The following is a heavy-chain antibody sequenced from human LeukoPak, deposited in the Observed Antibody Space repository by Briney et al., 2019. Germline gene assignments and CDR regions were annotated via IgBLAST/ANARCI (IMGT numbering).Heavy chain of an antibody. CDR2: IYSDGST. Sequence: GGSLRLSCAASGFTVSSNYMSWVRQAPGKGVEGVSIIYSDGSTYYADSVKGRFTISRDNAQNSLFLQMNSLRAEDTAVYYCAKNSGDYSYYYYYFMDVWGKGTTVTISS. J-gene: IGHJ6*03. V-gene: IGHV3-66*02. CDR3: AKNSGDYSYYYYYFMDV. D-gene: IGHD4-17*01. CDR1: GFTVSSNY.